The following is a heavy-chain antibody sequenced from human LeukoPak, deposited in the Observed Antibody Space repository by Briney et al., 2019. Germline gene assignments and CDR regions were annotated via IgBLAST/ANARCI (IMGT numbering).Heavy chain of an antibody. CDR1: GFTFSSYS. CDR3: AKDSTTTYYDILTGYYGFDY. Sequence: PGGSLRLSCAASGFTFSSYSMNWVRQAPGKGLEWVSSISSSSSYIYYADSVKGRFTISRDNSKNTLYLQMNSLRAEDTAVYYCAKDSTTTYYDILTGYYGFDYWGQGTLVTVSS. V-gene: IGHV3-21*04. J-gene: IGHJ4*02. CDR2: ISSSSSYI. D-gene: IGHD3-9*01.